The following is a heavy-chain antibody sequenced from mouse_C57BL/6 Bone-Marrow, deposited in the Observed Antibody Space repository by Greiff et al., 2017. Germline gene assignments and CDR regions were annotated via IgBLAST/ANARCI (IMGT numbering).Heavy chain of an antibody. CDR3: ARGKIYYDYDKYFDV. CDR1: GYTFTSYW. V-gene: IGHV1-55*01. Sequence: QVQLQQSGAELVKPGASVKMSCKASGYTFTSYWITWVKQRPGQGLEWIGDIYPGSGSTNYNEKFKSKATLTVDTSSSTAYMQLSSLTSEDSAVYYCARGKIYYDYDKYFDVWGTGTTVTVSS. CDR2: IYPGSGST. D-gene: IGHD2-4*01. J-gene: IGHJ1*03.